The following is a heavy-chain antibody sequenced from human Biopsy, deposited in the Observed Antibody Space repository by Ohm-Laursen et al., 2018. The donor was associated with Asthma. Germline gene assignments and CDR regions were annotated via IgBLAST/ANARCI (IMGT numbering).Heavy chain of an antibody. Sequence: TLSLTCTLSYGSINRGGYYWTWIRQHPGKGLEWIGFIYYSGSTYYNPSFKSRVSISIDTPKNQFSLKLSSVTAADTAVYYCARAQDYYDSRGYYRSFDYWGQGTLVTVSS. CDR2: IYYSGST. V-gene: IGHV4-31*03. CDR3: ARAQDYYDSRGYYRSFDY. D-gene: IGHD3-22*01. CDR1: YGSINRGGYY. J-gene: IGHJ4*02.